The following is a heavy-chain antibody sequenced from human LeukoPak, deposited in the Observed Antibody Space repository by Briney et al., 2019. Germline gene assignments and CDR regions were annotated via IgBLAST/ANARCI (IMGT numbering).Heavy chain of an antibody. V-gene: IGHV3-23*01. D-gene: IGHD6-19*01. Sequence: QPGGSLRLSCAASGFTFSSNAMSWVRQAPGKGLEWVSAISGRDARTYYADSVKGRFTISRDNSKNTLYLQMSSLRAEDTAVYYCAKPLSGWYSFDYWGQGTLVTVSS. J-gene: IGHJ4*02. CDR1: GFTFSSNA. CDR2: ISGRDART. CDR3: AKPLSGWYSFDY.